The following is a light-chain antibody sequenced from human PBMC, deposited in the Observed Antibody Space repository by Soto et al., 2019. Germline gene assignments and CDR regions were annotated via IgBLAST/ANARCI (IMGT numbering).Light chain of an antibody. Sequence: EIVLTQSPGTLSLSPGESATLSCRASQSVSSSYLSWYQQKPGQAPRLLLHGTSDRATGIPDRFSGSGSGTDFTLTITSLEPEDFAVYYCQQYGRLPPYTFGQGTKLEIK. CDR3: QQYGRLPPYT. V-gene: IGKV3-20*01. J-gene: IGKJ2*01. CDR1: QSVSSSY. CDR2: GTS.